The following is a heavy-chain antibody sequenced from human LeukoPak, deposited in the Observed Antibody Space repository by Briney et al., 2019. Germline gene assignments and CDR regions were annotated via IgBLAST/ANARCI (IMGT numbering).Heavy chain of an antibody. Sequence: GGSLRLSCVASGFTLKNAWMSWVRQAPGKGLEWVGRIRGKTDGGTTAYAAPVKGRFTISRDDSKNTLYLQMNSLKTEDTAVYYCTTGTEQQWLSLDYWGQGTLVTVSS. CDR3: TTGTEQQWLSLDY. D-gene: IGHD6-19*01. J-gene: IGHJ4*02. CDR1: GFTLKNAW. V-gene: IGHV3-15*01. CDR2: IRGKTDGGTT.